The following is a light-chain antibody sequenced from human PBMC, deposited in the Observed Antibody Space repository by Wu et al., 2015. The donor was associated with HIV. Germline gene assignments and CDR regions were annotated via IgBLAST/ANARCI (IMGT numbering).Light chain of an antibody. CDR3: QKYNTAPWT. V-gene: IGKV1-27*01. CDR2: AAS. CDR1: QGISDY. Sequence: DIQMTQSPSSLSASVGDRVIISCRASQGISDYLAWYQQKPGKVPKLLIYAASTLQSGVPSRFSGSGSGTDFTLTISSLQPEDVATYYCQKYNTAPWTFGQGTKVEMK. J-gene: IGKJ1*01.